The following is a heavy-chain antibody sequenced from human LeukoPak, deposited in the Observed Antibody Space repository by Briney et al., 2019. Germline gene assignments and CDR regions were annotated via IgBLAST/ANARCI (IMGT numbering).Heavy chain of an antibody. Sequence: GGSLRLSCAASGFTFSSFWMSWVRQVPGKGLEWVANIKDDGSENHHVDSVRGRFSISRDNAKNSLYLQMNSLRAEDTAVYYCATNGHSHANWGQGTLVTVSS. CDR2: IKDDGSEN. J-gene: IGHJ4*02. CDR1: GFTFSSFW. CDR3: ATNGHSHAN. V-gene: IGHV3-7*01. D-gene: IGHD2-2*01.